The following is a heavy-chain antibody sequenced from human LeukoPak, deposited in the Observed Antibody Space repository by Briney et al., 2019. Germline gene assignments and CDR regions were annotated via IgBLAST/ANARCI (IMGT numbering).Heavy chain of an antibody. D-gene: IGHD3-22*01. Sequence: PGGSLRLSCVASGFTFSSNGMHWVRQAPGKGLEWVTFIQYDGSKKYYADSVKGRFTISRDNAENSLYLQMNSLRAEDTALYYCAKLSSSGYSRGAFDIWGQGTMVTVS. CDR2: IQYDGSKK. J-gene: IGHJ3*02. V-gene: IGHV3-30*02. CDR1: GFTFSSNG. CDR3: AKLSSSGYSRGAFDI.